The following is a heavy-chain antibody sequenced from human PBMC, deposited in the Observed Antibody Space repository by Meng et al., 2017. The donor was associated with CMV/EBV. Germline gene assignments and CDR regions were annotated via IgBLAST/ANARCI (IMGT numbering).Heavy chain of an antibody. J-gene: IGHJ5*02. D-gene: IGHD1-14*01. CDR3: ARVTGDP. CDR2: ISSSGSYV. V-gene: IGHV3-21*01. Sequence: SLELSCAASGFGCGSYSMNWVSQAPGKGLEWVSYISSSGSYVYYAESVKSRFTISRDNAKNSLYLQMNSLRAEDTAVYYCARVTGDPWGQGTLVTVSS. CDR1: GFGCGSYS.